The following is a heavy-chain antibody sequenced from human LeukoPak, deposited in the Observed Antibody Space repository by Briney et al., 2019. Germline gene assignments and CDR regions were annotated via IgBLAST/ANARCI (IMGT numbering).Heavy chain of an antibody. CDR1: GYTLTGYY. J-gene: IGHJ4*02. CDR3: ARGHYGGSFDY. D-gene: IGHD4-23*01. Sequence: ASVKVSCKASGYTLTGYYMHWVRQAPGQGLEWMGWINPNSGGTNYAQKFQGRVTMTRDTSISTAYMELRRLRSDGTAVYYCARGHYGGSFDYWGQGTPVIVSS. V-gene: IGHV1-2*02. CDR2: INPNSGGT.